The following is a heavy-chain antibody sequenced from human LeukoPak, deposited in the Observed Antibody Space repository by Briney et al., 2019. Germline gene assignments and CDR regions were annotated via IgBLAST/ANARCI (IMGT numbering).Heavy chain of an antibody. Sequence: SETLSLTCTVSGGSISSSSSYWGWIRQPPGMGLEWIGSIYYSGSTYYNPSIKSRVTITVDTSKNQFSLKVSSVAAADTAVYYCARYESSAYGIDVWGRGTLVTVSS. D-gene: IGHD3-22*01. CDR2: IYYSGST. V-gene: IGHV4-39*01. J-gene: IGHJ2*01. CDR3: ARYESSAYGIDV. CDR1: GGSISSSSSY.